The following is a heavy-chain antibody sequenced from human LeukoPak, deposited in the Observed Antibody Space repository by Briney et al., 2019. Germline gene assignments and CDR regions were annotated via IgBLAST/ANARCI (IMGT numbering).Heavy chain of an antibody. CDR1: GGSISSGDYY. D-gene: IGHD3-22*01. CDR2: MYYSGST. J-gene: IGHJ5*02. V-gene: IGHV4-30-4*01. CDR3: ARPYYYDSRIDP. Sequence: SETLSLTCTVSGGSISSGDYYWSWIRQPPGKGLEWIAYMYYSGSTYYNPSLKSRVTMSADTSKNQLSLKLSSVTAADNAVYYCARPYYYDSRIDPWGQGILVTVSS.